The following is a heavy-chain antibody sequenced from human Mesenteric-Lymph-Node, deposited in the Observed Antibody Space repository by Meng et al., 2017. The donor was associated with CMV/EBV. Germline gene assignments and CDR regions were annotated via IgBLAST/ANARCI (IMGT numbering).Heavy chain of an antibody. V-gene: IGHV4-38-2*02. Sequence: SETLSLTCTVSGYSTSSGYYWGWIRQPPGKGLEWIVSIYHSGSTYYNPSLKSRVTISVDTSKNQFSLKLSSVTAADTAVYYCARVEGKTDYFDYWGQGTLVTVSS. CDR3: ARVEGKTDYFDY. J-gene: IGHJ4*02. D-gene: IGHD1-1*01. CDR1: GYSTSSGYY. CDR2: IYHSGST.